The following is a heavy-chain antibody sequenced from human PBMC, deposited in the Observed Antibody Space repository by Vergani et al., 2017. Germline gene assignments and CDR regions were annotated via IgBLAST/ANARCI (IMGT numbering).Heavy chain of an antibody. J-gene: IGHJ4*02. Sequence: QVQLVQSGAEVKKPGASVKVSCKASGYTFTSYAMHWVRQAPGQRLEWMGWINAGNGNTKYSQKFQGRVTITRDTSASTAYMELSSLRSEDTAVDYCASVNYYDSSGYPGGDYWGQGTLVTVSS. V-gene: IGHV1-3*01. CDR3: ASVNYYDSSGYPGGDY. CDR2: INAGNGNT. D-gene: IGHD3-22*01. CDR1: GYTFTSYA.